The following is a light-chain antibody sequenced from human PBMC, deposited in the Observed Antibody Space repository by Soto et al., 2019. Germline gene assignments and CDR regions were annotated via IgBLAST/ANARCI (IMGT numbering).Light chain of an antibody. Sequence: EIVLTQSPATLSLSPGERATLSCGASQSISSYLAWYQQKPGLAPRLLIYDASSRATGIPDRFSGSGSGTDFTLTISRLEPEDFAVYYCQQYGGSLTFVPGTQVDIK. CDR2: DAS. J-gene: IGKJ3*01. CDR3: QQYGGSLT. V-gene: IGKV3D-20*01. CDR1: QSISSY.